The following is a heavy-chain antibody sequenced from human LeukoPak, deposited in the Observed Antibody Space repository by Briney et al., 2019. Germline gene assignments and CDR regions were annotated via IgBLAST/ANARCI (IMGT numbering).Heavy chain of an antibody. CDR1: GYTFTDYY. V-gene: IGHV1-2*02. Sequence: ASVKVSCKASGYTFTDYYMHWVRQAPGQGLEWMGWINPNSGGTNYAQKFQGRVTMTRDTSISTAYMELSRLRSDDTAVYYCARDIVVVPALTGGMDVWGQGTTVTVSS. J-gene: IGHJ6*02. CDR3: ARDIVVVPALTGGMDV. D-gene: IGHD2-2*01. CDR2: INPNSGGT.